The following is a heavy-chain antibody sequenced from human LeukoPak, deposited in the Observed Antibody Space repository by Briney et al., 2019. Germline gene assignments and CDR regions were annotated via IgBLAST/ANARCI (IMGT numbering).Heavy chain of an antibody. CDR1: GGSISSGGYS. CDR2: IYHSGST. Sequence: SQTLSLTCAVSGGSISSGGYSWSWIRQPPGKGLEWIGYIYHSGSTYYNPSLKSRVTIPVDRSKNQFSLKLSSVTAADTAVYYCARASGYSYGFYDYWGQGTLVTVSS. CDR3: ARASGYSYGFYDY. V-gene: IGHV4-30-2*01. D-gene: IGHD5-18*01. J-gene: IGHJ4*02.